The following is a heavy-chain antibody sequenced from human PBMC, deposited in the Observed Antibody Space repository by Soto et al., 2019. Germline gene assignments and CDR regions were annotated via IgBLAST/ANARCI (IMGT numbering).Heavy chain of an antibody. V-gene: IGHV3-23*01. CDR3: VTAVRTRLDN. D-gene: IGHD3-10*01. CDR1: GFIFSNFA. Sequence: PGGSLRLSCAASGFIFSNFAMYGVRRAPGKGLEWVSSIRQSGDRSSYADSAKGRFTISRDNSKNTLYLQMNGLRLDDTAVYYCVTAVRTRLDNWGPGTLVTVSS. J-gene: IGHJ4*02. CDR2: IRQSGDRS.